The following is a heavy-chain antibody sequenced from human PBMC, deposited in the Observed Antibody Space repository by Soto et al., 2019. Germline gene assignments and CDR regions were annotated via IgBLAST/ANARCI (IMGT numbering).Heavy chain of an antibody. CDR1: GFSFSDSG. CDR2: IRTKSNSYAT. V-gene: IGHV3-73*01. D-gene: IGHD2-2*01. Sequence: PGGSLRLSCAASGFSFSDSGIHWVRQASGKGLEWVGRIRTKSNSYATAYAASVKGRFTISRDDSKNTAYLQMNSLKTEDTAVYYCTRLHFIVQPGINYSGHGPLVTVSS. J-gene: IGHJ4*01. CDR3: TRLHFIVQPGINY.